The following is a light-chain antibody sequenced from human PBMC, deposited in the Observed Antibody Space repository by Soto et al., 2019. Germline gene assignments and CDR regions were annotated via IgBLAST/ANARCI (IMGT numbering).Light chain of an antibody. CDR1: QSVNTW. V-gene: IGKV1-5*01. CDR3: QQYNSDWK. CDR2: DAS. J-gene: IGKJ1*01. Sequence: DIQMTQSPSTLSASVGDRVTIACRASQSVNTWLAWYQKKPGKPPKLLIYDASSLQSGVPSRFSGSGSGTEFTLTISSLQPDDFATYYCQQYNSDWKFGQGTRWISN.